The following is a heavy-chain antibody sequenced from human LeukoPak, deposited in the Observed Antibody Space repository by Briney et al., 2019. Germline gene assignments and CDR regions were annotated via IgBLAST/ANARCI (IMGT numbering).Heavy chain of an antibody. V-gene: IGHV1-2*02. J-gene: IGHJ3*02. CDR2: IHPNSGDT. CDR3: ARESEYSSSDAFDI. D-gene: IGHD6-13*01. Sequence: ASVKVSCKASGYSFTDHYLHWLRQAPGQGLEWMGWIHPNSGDTNYAQRFQGRVSLTRDTSISTAYMELSSLRSDDTAVYYCARESEYSSSDAFDIWGQGTMVTVSS. CDR1: GYSFTDHY.